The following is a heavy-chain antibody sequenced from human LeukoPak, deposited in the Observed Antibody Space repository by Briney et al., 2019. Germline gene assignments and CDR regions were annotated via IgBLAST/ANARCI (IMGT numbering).Heavy chain of an antibody. CDR1: GYTFTSYG. V-gene: IGHV1-18*01. J-gene: IGHJ4*02. D-gene: IGHD3-10*01. CDR2: ISAYNGNT. Sequence: GASVTVSYKASGYTFTSYGFSWVRQAPGQGGEGMGWISAYNGNTNYAQKLQGRVTMTTDTSTSTAYMELRSLRSDDTAVYYCARSEYYGSGSYYIIVYWGQGTLVTVSS. CDR3: ARSEYYGSGSYYIIVY.